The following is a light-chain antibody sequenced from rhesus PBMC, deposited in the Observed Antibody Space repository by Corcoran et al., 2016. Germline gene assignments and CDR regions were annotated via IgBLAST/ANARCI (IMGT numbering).Light chain of an antibody. CDR2: KAS. CDR3: LQYGSSPLT. V-gene: IGKV1-22*01. CDR1: QSISNW. Sequence: DIQMTQSPSSLSASVGDTVTITCRASQSISNWLDWYPQKTGKAPKPMIYKASTLQSGVPSRFSGTGSGTDFTLTISSLQPEDFTTCYCLQYGSSPLTVGGGTKVELK. J-gene: IGKJ4*01.